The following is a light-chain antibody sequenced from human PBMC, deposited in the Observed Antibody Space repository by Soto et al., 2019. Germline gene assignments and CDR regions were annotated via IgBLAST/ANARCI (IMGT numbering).Light chain of an antibody. J-gene: IGKJ1*01. V-gene: IGKV3-20*01. CDR1: QSVDSNY. CDR3: HQYGNSPQT. Sequence: EIVFTQSPGTLSLSKGERATLSCRASQSVDSNYLAWYQQRPGQAPRFLIYGASSRATGIPDRFSGSGSGTEFTLTISSLEPEDFAVYYCHQYGNSPQTFGQGTKVDIK. CDR2: GAS.